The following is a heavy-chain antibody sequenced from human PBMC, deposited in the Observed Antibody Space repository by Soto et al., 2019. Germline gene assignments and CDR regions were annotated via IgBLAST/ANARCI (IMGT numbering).Heavy chain of an antibody. D-gene: IGHD6-13*01. J-gene: IGHJ4*02. V-gene: IGHV4-39*01. CDR3: VGSSWFSFVY. Sequence: PSETLSLTCTVSGCSISSSSYYWGWIRQPPGKGLEWIGSIYYSGSTYYNPSLKSRVTISVDTSKNQFSLKLSSVTAADTAVYYCVGSSWFSFVYWGQGTLVTVSS. CDR2: IYYSGST. CDR1: GCSISSSSYY.